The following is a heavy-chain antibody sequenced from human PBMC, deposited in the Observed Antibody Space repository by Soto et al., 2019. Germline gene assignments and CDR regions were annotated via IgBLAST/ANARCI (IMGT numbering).Heavy chain of an antibody. CDR3: AREDQLEPYNWFDP. V-gene: IGHV4-31*03. Sequence: QVQLQESGPGLVKPSQTLSLTCTVSGGSISSGGYYWSWIRQHPGKGLEWIGYIYYSGSTYYNPSLNARIIISVETSKNQFSLKLSYVSGADTAVYYCAREDQLEPYNWFDPWGQGTLVTVSS. J-gene: IGHJ5*02. D-gene: IGHD2-2*01. CDR2: IYYSGST. CDR1: GGSISSGGYY.